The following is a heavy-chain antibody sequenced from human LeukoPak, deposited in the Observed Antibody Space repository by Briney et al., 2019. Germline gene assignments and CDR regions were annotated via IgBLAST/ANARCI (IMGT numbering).Heavy chain of an antibody. J-gene: IGHJ4*02. Sequence: ASVKVSCKASGGTFSSYAISWVRQAPGQRLEWMGGIIPIFGTANYAQKFQGRVTITTDESTSTAYMELSSLRSEDTAVYYCAREGQLVLEGPDYWGQGTLVTVSS. CDR3: AREGQLVLEGPDY. CDR1: GGTFSSYA. V-gene: IGHV1-69*05. CDR2: IIPIFGTA. D-gene: IGHD6-6*01.